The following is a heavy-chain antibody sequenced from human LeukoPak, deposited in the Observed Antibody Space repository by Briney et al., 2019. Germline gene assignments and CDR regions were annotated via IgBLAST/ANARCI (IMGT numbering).Heavy chain of an antibody. CDR3: ARDHSPSSGYKYFDY. Sequence: ASVKVSCKASGYTFTSYGITWVRQAPGQGLEWMGWISGYSGSTNCAQKFQGRVTVTTDTSTSTAYMDLRSLTSDDTALYYCARDHSPSSGYKYFDYWGQGTLVTVSS. CDR1: GYTFTSYG. J-gene: IGHJ4*02. D-gene: IGHD3-22*01. V-gene: IGHV1-18*01. CDR2: ISGYSGST.